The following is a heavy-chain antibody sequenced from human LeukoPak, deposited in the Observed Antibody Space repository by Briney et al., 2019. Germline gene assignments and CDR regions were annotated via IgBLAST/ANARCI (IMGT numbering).Heavy chain of an antibody. V-gene: IGHV4-4*07. J-gene: IGHJ4*02. CDR2: VFTDGSS. Sequence: PSETLSLTCSVSGGSIRGYYWSWIRQPAGKGLEWIGRVFTDGSSNYNPSLKGRVTMSVDTSNNQFSLKLSSVTAADTAVYYCARDLGLSLDYWGQGTLVTVSS. CDR3: ARDLGLSLDY. CDR1: GGSIRGYY. D-gene: IGHD3-16*01.